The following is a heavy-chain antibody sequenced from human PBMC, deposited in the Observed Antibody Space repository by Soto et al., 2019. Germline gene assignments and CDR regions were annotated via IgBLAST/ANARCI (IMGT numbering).Heavy chain of an antibody. CDR3: ARARWYDAFDV. Sequence: XGTLSLIFAVSGFFISSGSYWGWVRKPPGKGLEWIGSIFHGGNTYYNPSLKSRVTISVDMSKNQFSLKLNSVTAADTAVYYCARARWYDAFDVWGQGTVVTVSS. D-gene: IGHD2-15*01. V-gene: IGHV4-38-2*01. CDR2: IFHGGNT. J-gene: IGHJ3*01. CDR1: GFFISSGSY.